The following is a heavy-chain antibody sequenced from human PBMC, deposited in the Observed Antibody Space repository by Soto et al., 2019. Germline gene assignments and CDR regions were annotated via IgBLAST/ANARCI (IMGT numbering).Heavy chain of an antibody. CDR1: GGSISSGNYY. Sequence: SETLSLTCTVSGGSISSGNYYWSWIRQPPGKGLEWIGFISYSGSTYYSLSLKSRVTISVDTSKNQFSLTLSFVTAADTAVYYCATMGTPATGLYYFDYWGQGTLVTVSS. J-gene: IGHJ4*02. CDR3: ATMGTPATGLYYFDY. D-gene: IGHD5-18*01. CDR2: ISYSGST. V-gene: IGHV4-30-4*01.